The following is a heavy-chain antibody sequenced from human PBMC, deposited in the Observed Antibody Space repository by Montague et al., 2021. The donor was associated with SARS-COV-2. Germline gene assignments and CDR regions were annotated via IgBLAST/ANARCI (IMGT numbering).Heavy chain of an antibody. Sequence: SETLSLTCTVSGGSIGSSIDYWGWIRQPPGKGLEWIGSVYESGRTYYSPSLESRVTISVDTSQNRFSLKLRSVTAADTAVYYCGRFRGVSWGADGTGPSDYWGQGTLVTVSS. CDR2: VYESGRT. D-gene: IGHD1-1*01. J-gene: IGHJ4*02. CDR1: GGSIGSSIDY. V-gene: IGHV4-39*01. CDR3: GRFRGVSWGADGTGPSDY.